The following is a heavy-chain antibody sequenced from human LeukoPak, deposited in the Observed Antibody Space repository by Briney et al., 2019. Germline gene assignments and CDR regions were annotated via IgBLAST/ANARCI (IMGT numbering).Heavy chain of an antibody. CDR2: IKSDGTT. D-gene: IGHD4-17*01. CDR1: GFTFSGAW. Sequence: GGSLRLSCAASGFTFSGAWMTWARQGPGKGLEWVGRIKSDGTTDYATPVQGRFIISRDDSTDTVSLQMDSLRSDDTAVHFCATDIPGLGVGELDYWGQGTPVIVSS. V-gene: IGHV3-15*01. J-gene: IGHJ4*02. CDR3: ATDIPGLGVGELDY.